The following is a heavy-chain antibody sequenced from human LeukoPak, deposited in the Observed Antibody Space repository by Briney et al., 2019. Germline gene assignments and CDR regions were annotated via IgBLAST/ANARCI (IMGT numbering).Heavy chain of an antibody. CDR3: ARGGGSYYYDSSGYYHNDY. CDR2: INPNSGGT. Sequence: ASVKVSCKASGYTFTGYYMHWVRQAPGQGLEWMGWINPNSGGTNYAQKFQGRVTMTRDTSISTAYMELSRLRSDDTAVYYCARGGGSYYYDSSGYYHNDYWGQGTLVTVSS. V-gene: IGHV1-2*02. D-gene: IGHD3-22*01. CDR1: GYTFTGYY. J-gene: IGHJ4*02.